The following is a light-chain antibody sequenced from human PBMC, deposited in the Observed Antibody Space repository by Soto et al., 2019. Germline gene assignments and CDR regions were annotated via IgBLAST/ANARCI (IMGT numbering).Light chain of an antibody. CDR2: KAS. CDR1: QSISSW. V-gene: IGKV1-5*03. Sequence: DIQMSQPPSTLAASVGDRVTITGLASQSISSWLAWYQQKPGKAPKLLIYKASSLESGVPSRFSGSGSGTEFTLTISSLQPDDFATYYCQQYNSYPWTFGQGTKVDIK. CDR3: QQYNSYPWT. J-gene: IGKJ1*01.